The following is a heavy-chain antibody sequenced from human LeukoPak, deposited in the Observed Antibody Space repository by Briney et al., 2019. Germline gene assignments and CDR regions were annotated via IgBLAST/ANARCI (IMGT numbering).Heavy chain of an antibody. D-gene: IGHD6-6*01. CDR2: ISAYNGNT. V-gene: IGHV1-18*01. J-gene: IGHJ5*02. CDR3: ARDMETYSSSSPWFDP. Sequence: ASVKVSCKASGYTFTSYGISWVRQAPGQGLEWMGWISAYNGNTNYAQKLQGRVTMTTDTSTSTAYMELRSLRSDDTAVYYCARDMETYSSSSPWFDPWGQGTLVPSPQ. CDR1: GYTFTSYG.